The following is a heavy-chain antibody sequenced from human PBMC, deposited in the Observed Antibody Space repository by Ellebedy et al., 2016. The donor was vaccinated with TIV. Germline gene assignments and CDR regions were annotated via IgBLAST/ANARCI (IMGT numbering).Heavy chain of an antibody. Sequence: GESLKISXAASGFTFTTTGMHWVRQAPGKGLEWVAKIWYDGSNTDYADSVKGRFTISRDNSKKTLYLQMNSLRVEDTAVYYCAKDRVVRGLMGAGDYWGQGTLVTVSS. J-gene: IGHJ4*02. CDR2: IWYDGSNT. D-gene: IGHD3-10*01. CDR1: GFTFTTTG. V-gene: IGHV3-33*06. CDR3: AKDRVVRGLMGAGDY.